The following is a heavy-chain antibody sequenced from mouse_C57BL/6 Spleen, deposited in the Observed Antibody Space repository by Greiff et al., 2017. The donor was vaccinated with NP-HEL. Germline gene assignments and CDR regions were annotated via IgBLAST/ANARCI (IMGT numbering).Heavy chain of an antibody. J-gene: IGHJ4*01. V-gene: IGHV8-8*01. CDR2: IWWDDDK. CDR3: ARIEGLRRDEVYYAMDY. CDR1: GFSLSTFGMG. D-gene: IGHD2-2*01. Sequence: QVTLKESGPGILQPSQTLSLTCSFSGFSLSTFGMGVGWIRQPSGKGLEWLAHIWWDDDKYYNPAMKSRLTISKDTSKNQVFLKIANVDTADTATYYCARIEGLRRDEVYYAMDYWGQGTSVTVSS.